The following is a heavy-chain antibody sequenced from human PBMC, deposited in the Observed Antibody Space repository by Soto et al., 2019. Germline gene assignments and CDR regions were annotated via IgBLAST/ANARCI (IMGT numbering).Heavy chain of an antibody. Sequence: QVQLQESGPGLVKPSGTLSLTCAVSGGSISSSNWWSWVRQPPGKGLEWIGEIYHSGSTNYNPSLKSRVTIPVDKSKNQCSLKLSSVTAADTAASYCARATAMAPFADWGQGTLVTVSS. CDR3: ARATAMAPFAD. D-gene: IGHD5-18*01. CDR2: IYHSGST. J-gene: IGHJ4*02. V-gene: IGHV4-4*02. CDR1: GGSISSSNW.